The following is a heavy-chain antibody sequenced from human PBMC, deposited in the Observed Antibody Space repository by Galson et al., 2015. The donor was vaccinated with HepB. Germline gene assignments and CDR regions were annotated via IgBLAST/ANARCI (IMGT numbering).Heavy chain of an antibody. Sequence: TLSLTCTVSGGSISSDGSYWGWIRQPPGEGLEWTGNIYFSGNTKYNPSLKSRATISIDTAKSHCSLRLTSVTAADTAVYFCAVSSGWYFDLWGRGTLVTVS. D-gene: IGHD6-19*01. CDR1: GGSISSDGSY. J-gene: IGHJ2*01. CDR3: AVSSGWYFDL. CDR2: IYFSGNT. V-gene: IGHV4-39*02.